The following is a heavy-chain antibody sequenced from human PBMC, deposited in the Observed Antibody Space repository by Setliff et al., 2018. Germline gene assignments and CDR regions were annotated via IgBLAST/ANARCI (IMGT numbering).Heavy chain of an antibody. CDR2: LNPSGGGT. CDR3: ARESVPVPAGYGMDV. V-gene: IGHV1-46*01. Sequence: ASVKVSCKASGYTFSGYYIHWVRQAPGHGLDWMGVLNPSGGGTEFAEKFQGRLTVTRDTSTSTVYMELSSLRSEDTAVYYCARESVPVPAGYGMDVWGQGTTVTVSS. D-gene: IGHD2-2*01. J-gene: IGHJ6*02. CDR1: GYTFSGYY.